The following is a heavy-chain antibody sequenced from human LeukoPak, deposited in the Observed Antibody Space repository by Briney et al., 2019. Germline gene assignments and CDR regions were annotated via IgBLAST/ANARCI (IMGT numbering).Heavy chain of an antibody. J-gene: IGHJ6*02. D-gene: IGHD1-14*01. Sequence: GGSLGLSCAASGFTVSGNYISWVRQAPGKGLEWVSLISGDGTTYYADPVKGRFTISRDNSKNTVHLQMNSLRPEDAALYYCARDVPPYLTSPWGLDVWGQGTTVIVSS. CDR2: ISGDGTT. CDR3: ARDVPPYLTSPWGLDV. CDR1: GFTVSGNY. V-gene: IGHV3-66*01.